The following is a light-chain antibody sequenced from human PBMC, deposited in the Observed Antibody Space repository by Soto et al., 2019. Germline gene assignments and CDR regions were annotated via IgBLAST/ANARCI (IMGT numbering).Light chain of an antibody. CDR1: EPFNSPY. CDR2: GAS. CDR3: QQYGSPLT. J-gene: IGKJ4*01. Sequence: VLTQSPATLSLSPGERATLSCTTTEPFNSPYLAWYQQKPGQAPRLPIYGASNRATGIPDRFSGSGSGADFTLTISRLEPEDFAVYYCQQYGSPLTFGGGTKVEI. V-gene: IGKV3-20*01.